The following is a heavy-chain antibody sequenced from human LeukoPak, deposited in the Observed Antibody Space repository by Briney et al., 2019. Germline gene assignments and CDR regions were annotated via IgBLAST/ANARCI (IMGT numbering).Heavy chain of an antibody. V-gene: IGHV1-46*01. CDR2: INPSGGST. CDR1: GYTFTSYY. J-gene: IGHJ5*02. Sequence: ASVKVSCKASGYTFTSYYMHWVRQAPGEGLEWLGIINPSGGSTSYAQKFQGRVTMTRDMSTSTDYMELSSLRSEDTAVYYCARDNSVEDTAWWFDPWGQGTLVTVSS. D-gene: IGHD4-23*01. CDR3: ARDNSVEDTAWWFDP.